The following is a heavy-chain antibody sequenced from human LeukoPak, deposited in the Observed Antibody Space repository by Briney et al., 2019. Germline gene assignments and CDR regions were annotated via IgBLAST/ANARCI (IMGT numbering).Heavy chain of an antibody. V-gene: IGHV3-74*01. CDR1: GFTFSSYW. CDR2: INSDGSRT. CDR3: VKPGGHCTGISCFFDS. D-gene: IGHD2-2*01. J-gene: IGHJ4*02. Sequence: GGSLRLSCAASGFTFSSYWMHWVRQAPGKGLVWVSRINSDGSRTFYADSVKGRFTISRDNSRNTLYLQMNSLKAAATDVYYCVKPGGHCTGISCFFDSWGQGTLVTVSS.